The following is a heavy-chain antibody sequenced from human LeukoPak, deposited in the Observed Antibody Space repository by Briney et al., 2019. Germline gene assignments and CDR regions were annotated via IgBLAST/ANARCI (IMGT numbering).Heavy chain of an antibody. V-gene: IGHV4-59*01. CDR3: ARQALEYSSSSFY. J-gene: IGHJ4*02. Sequence: SETLSLTCTVSRGSISSYYWNWIRQSPGKGLEWIGYIDNTAKITTNPSLRSRVTISVDTPKNQFSLKLNSATAADTAVYYCARQALEYSSSSFYWGQGTLVTVSS. CDR2: IDNTAKI. CDR1: RGSISSYY. D-gene: IGHD6-6*01.